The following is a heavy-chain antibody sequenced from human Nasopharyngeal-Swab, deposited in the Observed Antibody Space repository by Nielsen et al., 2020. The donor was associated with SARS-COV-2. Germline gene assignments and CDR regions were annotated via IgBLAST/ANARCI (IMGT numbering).Heavy chain of an antibody. J-gene: IGHJ6*03. CDR2: INPNMGNT. D-gene: IGHD5-12*01. V-gene: IGHV1-8*01. CDR3: ARGLIVATIFHYYYYMDV. Sequence: ASVKVSCKASGYTFTTYDINWVREATGQGLEWRGWINPNMGNTGYAQKFQGRVTMTRNTTISTVYMELSSLRSEDTAVYYCARGLIVATIFHYYYYMDVWGKGTTVTFSS. CDR1: GYTFTTYD.